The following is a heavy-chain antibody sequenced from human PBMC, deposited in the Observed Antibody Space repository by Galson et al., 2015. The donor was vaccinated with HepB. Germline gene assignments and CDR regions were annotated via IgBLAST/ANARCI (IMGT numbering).Heavy chain of an antibody. Sequence: SLRLSCAASGFTFSSYGMHWVRQAPGKGLEWVAVIWYDGSNKYYADSVKGRFTISRDNSKNTLYLQMNSLRAEDTAVYYCARESGYYYYYYGMDVWGQGTTVTVSS. CDR1: GFTFSSYG. J-gene: IGHJ6*02. V-gene: IGHV3-33*01. CDR2: IWYDGSNK. CDR3: ARESGYYYYYYGMDV. D-gene: IGHD5-12*01.